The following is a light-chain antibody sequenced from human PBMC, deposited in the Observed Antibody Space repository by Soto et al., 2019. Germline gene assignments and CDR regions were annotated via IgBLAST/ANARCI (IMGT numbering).Light chain of an antibody. CDR3: QQYNNWWT. V-gene: IGKV3-15*01. Sequence: EIVMTQSPVTLSVSPGERATLSCRAGQSVSSNLAWYQQKPGQAPRLLIYGASTRATGIPARFTGSGSGTEFTLTISSLQFDDSAVYYCQQYNNWWTFGQGTQGGYQ. J-gene: IGKJ1*01. CDR1: QSVSSN. CDR2: GAS.